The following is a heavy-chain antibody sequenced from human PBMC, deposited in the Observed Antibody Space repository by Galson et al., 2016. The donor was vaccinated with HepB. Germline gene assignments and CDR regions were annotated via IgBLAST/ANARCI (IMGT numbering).Heavy chain of an antibody. V-gene: IGHV4-39*01. Sequence: SETLSLTCTVSGGSISSGDYYWSWIRQSPGKGLEWIGTISHTWAIYSNSSLKSRLTISIDRSRNEFSLDLRSVTAADTAVYFCARRAYSNYIDSWVQGILVTVSS. CDR3: ARRAYSNYIDS. D-gene: IGHD4-11*01. CDR2: ISHTWAI. CDR1: GGSISSGDYY. J-gene: IGHJ4*02.